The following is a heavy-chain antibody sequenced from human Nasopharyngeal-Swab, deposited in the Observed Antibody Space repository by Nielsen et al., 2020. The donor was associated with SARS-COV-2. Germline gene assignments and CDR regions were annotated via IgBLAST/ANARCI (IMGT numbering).Heavy chain of an antibody. CDR2: IKQDGSEK. D-gene: IGHD2/OR15-2a*01. Sequence: EGSLKLSCAASGFTFSSYWMSWVRQAPGKGLEWVANIKQDGSEKYYVDSVKGRFTISRDNAKNSLYLQMNSLRAEDTAVYYCARDFYGGASRDYYYYYGMDVWGQGTTVTVSS. J-gene: IGHJ6*02. CDR3: ARDFYGGASRDYYYYYGMDV. V-gene: IGHV3-7*01. CDR1: GFTFSSYW.